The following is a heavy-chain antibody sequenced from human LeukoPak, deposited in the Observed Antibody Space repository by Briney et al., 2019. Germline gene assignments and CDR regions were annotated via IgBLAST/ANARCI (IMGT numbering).Heavy chain of an antibody. CDR3: ARTFYDTLDSDAFDF. CDR1: GYTFTGYY. Sequence: EASVKVSCKASGYTFTGYYMHWVRQAPGQGLEWMGWINPDSGGTNNAQKFQGRVTMTRDTSISTAYMELSRLRSDDTAAYYCARTFYDTLDSDAFDFWGQGTMVIVSS. V-gene: IGHV1-2*02. D-gene: IGHD2/OR15-2a*01. CDR2: INPDSGGT. J-gene: IGHJ3*01.